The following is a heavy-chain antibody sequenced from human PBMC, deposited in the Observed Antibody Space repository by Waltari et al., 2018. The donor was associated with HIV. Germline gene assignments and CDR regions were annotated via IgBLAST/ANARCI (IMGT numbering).Heavy chain of an antibody. Sequence: QIQLVQSGAEAREPGASVKLSCKASGYNFINYYIHWLRPAPGQGLEWMGRINPNNGDTVYVERFLVRVTMTRDTSISTVYLELGRLSFDDSAVYFCVRGYCGGDCAPGGYWGQGALVTVSS. CDR1: GYNFINYY. V-gene: IGHV1-2*06. D-gene: IGHD2-21*01. CDR2: INPNNGDT. CDR3: VRGYCGGDCAPGGY. J-gene: IGHJ4*02.